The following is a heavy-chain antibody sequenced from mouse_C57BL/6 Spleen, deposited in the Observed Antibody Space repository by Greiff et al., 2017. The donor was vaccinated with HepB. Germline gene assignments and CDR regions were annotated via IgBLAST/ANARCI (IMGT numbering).Heavy chain of an antibody. Sequence: EVHLVESGGDLVKPGGSLKLSCAASGFTFSSYGMSWVRQTPDKRLEWVATISSGGSYTYYPDSVKGRFTISRDNAKNTLYLQMSSLKSEDTAMYYCARDYYGSMDYWGQGTSVTVSS. CDR1: GFTFSSYG. CDR2: ISSGGSYT. D-gene: IGHD1-1*01. CDR3: ARDYYGSMDY. V-gene: IGHV5-6*01. J-gene: IGHJ4*01.